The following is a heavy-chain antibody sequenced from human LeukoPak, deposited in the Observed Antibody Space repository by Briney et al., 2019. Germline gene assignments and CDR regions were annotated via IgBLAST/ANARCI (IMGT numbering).Heavy chain of an antibody. D-gene: IGHD3-9*01. V-gene: IGHV1-18*04. CDR1: GYAFDIYG. CDR2: ISTCNGST. CDR3: ARAILTGSALGH. J-gene: IGHJ1*01. Sequence: ASLTLSFNSSGYAFDIYGLTLVRHAPGQGPELMGWISTCNGSTSYAQKVHVRVSMTTDRSTKTAYMEVRSLRSDDTAVYFCARAILTGSALGHWGQGTQVTVSS.